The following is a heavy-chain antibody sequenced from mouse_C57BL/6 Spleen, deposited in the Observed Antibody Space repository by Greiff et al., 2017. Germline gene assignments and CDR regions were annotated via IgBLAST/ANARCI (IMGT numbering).Heavy chain of an antibody. CDR3: ARRRYYLPYFDV. D-gene: IGHD1-1*01. CDR1: GFSLTSYG. J-gene: IGHJ1*03. CDR2: RWSGGST. V-gene: IGHV2-2*01. Sequence: QVQLKESGPGLVQPSQSLSITCTVSGFSLTSYGVHWVRQSPGKGLEWLGVRWSGGSTDYNAAFISRLSISKDNSKSQVFFKMNSLQADDTAIYYCARRRYYLPYFDVWGTGTTVTVSS.